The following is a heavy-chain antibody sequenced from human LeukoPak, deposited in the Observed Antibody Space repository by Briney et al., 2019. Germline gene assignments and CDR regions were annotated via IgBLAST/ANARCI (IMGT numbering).Heavy chain of an antibody. D-gene: IGHD3-16*01. CDR3: ARSLGDYSYYYYYMDV. J-gene: IGHJ6*03. CDR1: GGSISSSNW. V-gene: IGHV4-4*02. CDR2: IYHSGST. Sequence: SETLSLTCAVSGGSISSSNWWSWVRQPPGKGLEWIGEIYHSGSTNYHPSLKSRVTISVDKSKNQFSLKLSSVTAADTAVYYCARSLGDYSYYYYYMDVWGKGTTVTVSS.